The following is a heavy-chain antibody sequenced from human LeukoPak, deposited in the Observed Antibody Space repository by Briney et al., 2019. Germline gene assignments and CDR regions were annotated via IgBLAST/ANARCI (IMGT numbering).Heavy chain of an antibody. V-gene: IGHV3-33*01. J-gene: IGHJ4*02. D-gene: IGHD5-18*01. CDR2: IWYDGSNK. CDR3: ARDSRFTVDTAMVRAQSIDY. CDR1: GFTFSSYG. Sequence: PGRSLRLSCAASGFTFSSYGMHWVRQAPGKGLEWVAVIWYDGSNKYYADSVKGRFTISRDNSKNTLYLQMNSLRAEDTAVYYCARDSRFTVDTAMVRAQSIDYWGQGTLVTVSS.